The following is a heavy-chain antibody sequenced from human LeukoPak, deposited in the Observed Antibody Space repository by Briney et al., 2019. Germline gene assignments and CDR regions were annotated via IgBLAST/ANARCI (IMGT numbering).Heavy chain of an antibody. V-gene: IGHV1-69*06. CDR2: IIPIFGTA. CDR1: GYTFTSYG. J-gene: IGHJ6*03. CDR3: ARDGEWVAAAGTKVHYYYYYYMDV. D-gene: IGHD6-13*01. Sequence: SVKVSCKASGYTFTSYGISWVRQAPGQGLEWMGGIIPIFGTANYAQKFQGRVTITADKSTSTAYMELSSLRSEDTAVYYCARDGEWVAAAGTKVHYYYYYYMDVWGKGTTVTVSS.